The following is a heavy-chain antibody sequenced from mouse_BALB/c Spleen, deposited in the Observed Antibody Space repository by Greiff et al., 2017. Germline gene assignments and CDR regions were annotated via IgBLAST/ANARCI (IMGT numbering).Heavy chain of an antibody. V-gene: IGHV5-12-1*01. D-gene: IGHD1-2*01. CDR2: ISSGGGST. Sequence: EVMLVESGGGLVKPGGSLKLSCAASGFAFSSYDMSWVRQTPEKRLEWVAYISSGGGSTYYPDTVKGRFTISRDNAKNTLYLQMSSLKSEDTAMYYCASPLLRLPFDYWGQGTTLTVSS. CDR1: GFAFSSYD. CDR3: ASPLLRLPFDY. J-gene: IGHJ2*01.